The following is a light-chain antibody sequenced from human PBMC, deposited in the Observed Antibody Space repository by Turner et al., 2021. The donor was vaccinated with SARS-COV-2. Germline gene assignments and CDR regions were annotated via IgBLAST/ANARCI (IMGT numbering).Light chain of an antibody. CDR3: QQYNSYPLT. CDR2: KAS. Sequence: DIQMTQSPPTLSASVGDRVTTTCRASQSISSWLAWYQQKPGKAPKLLIYKASSLESGVPSRFSGSGSGTEFSLTISSLQPDDFASYYCQQYNSYPLTFGGGTKVEIK. V-gene: IGKV1-5*03. CDR1: QSISSW. J-gene: IGKJ4*01.